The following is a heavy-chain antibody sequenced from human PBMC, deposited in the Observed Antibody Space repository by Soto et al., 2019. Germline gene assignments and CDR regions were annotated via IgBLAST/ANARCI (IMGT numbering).Heavy chain of an antibody. CDR3: ASSRYGYTFYDY. CDR2: IYYSGST. Sequence: SETLSLTCTVSGGSISSGDYYWSWIRQPPGKGLEWIGYIYYSGSTYYNPSLKSRLTISVDTSKNQFSLKLSSVTAADTAVYYCASSRYGYTFYDYWGQGTRVTVSS. D-gene: IGHD5-18*01. CDR1: GGSISSGDYY. J-gene: IGHJ4*02. V-gene: IGHV4-30-4*01.